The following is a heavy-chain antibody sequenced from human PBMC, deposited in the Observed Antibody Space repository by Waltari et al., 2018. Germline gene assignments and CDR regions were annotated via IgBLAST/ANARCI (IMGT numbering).Heavy chain of an antibody. CDR2: IYPGDSDT. CDR3: ARAPYDYIWGSYRPDAFDI. D-gene: IGHD3-16*02. J-gene: IGHJ3*02. V-gene: IGHV5-51*01. CDR1: GYSFTSYW. Sequence: EVQLVQSGAEVKKPGESLKISCKGSGYSFTSYWIGWVRQMPGTVREWMGTIYPGDSDTRYSPSFQGQVTISADKSISTAYLQWSSLKASDTAMYYCARAPYDYIWGSYRPDAFDIWGQGTMVTVSS.